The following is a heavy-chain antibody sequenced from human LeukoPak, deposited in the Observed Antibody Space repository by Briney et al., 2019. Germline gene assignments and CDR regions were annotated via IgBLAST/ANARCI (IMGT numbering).Heavy chain of an antibody. D-gene: IGHD6-19*01. Sequence: SETLSLTCTVSGGSISSYYWSWIRQPPGKGLEWIGYIYYGGSTNYNPSLKSRVTIPVDTSKNQFSLKLSSVTAADTAVYYCARSVAGPYYFDYWGQGTLVTVSS. CDR2: IYYGGST. J-gene: IGHJ4*02. CDR1: GGSISSYY. V-gene: IGHV4-59*08. CDR3: ARSVAGPYYFDY.